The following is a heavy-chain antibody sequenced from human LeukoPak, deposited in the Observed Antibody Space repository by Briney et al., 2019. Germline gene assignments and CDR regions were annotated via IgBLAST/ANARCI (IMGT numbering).Heavy chain of an antibody. CDR3: VRGTLHYYDSSGYGFDY. CDR1: GGSISSGGYY. CDR2: IYYSGST. Sequence: SETLSLTCTVSGGSISSGGYYWSWIRQHPGKGLEWIGYIYYSGSTYYNPSLKSRVTISVDTSKNQFSLKLSSVTAADTAVYYCVRGTLHYYDSSGYGFDYWGQGTLVTVSS. V-gene: IGHV4-31*03. J-gene: IGHJ4*02. D-gene: IGHD3-22*01.